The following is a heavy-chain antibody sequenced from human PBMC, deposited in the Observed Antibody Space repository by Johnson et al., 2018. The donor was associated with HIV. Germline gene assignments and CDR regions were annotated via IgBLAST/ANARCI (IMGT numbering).Heavy chain of an antibody. J-gene: IGHJ3*02. V-gene: IGHV3-30*03. CDR1: GFTFSIYD. Sequence: QVQLVESGGGVVQPGGSLRLSCAASGFTFSIYDIHWVRQAPGKGLEWVAMISHDGTNNFYADSVKGRFTISRDNSKNTLYLQMNSLRAEDTAVYYCARAGAVGFDAFDIWGQGTMVTVSS. CDR2: ISHDGTNN. D-gene: IGHD6-19*01. CDR3: ARAGAVGFDAFDI.